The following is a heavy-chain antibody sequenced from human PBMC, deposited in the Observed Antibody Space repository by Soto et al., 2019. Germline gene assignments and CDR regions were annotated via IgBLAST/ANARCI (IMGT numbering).Heavy chain of an antibody. CDR1: GGTFSRHA. V-gene: IGHV1-69*13. J-gene: IGHJ5*02. CDR2: IIPMYGTT. CDR3: AGGAIHGSSCYFWFDP. Sequence: SVKVSCKTSGGTFSRHAINWVRQAPGQGLEWMGGIIPMYGTTNYAQKFKGRVTISADESTSTAYMELSSLTSEAAAVYYCAGGAIHGSSCYFWFDPWGQGTLVTVSS. D-gene: IGHD2-15*01.